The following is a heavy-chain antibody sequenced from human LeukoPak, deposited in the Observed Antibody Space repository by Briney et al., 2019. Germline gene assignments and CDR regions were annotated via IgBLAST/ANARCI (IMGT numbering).Heavy chain of an antibody. CDR2: IYHRGST. J-gene: IGHJ4*02. CDR1: GYPISSGYY. CDR3: ARDNRGLISEYYFDY. D-gene: IGHD2/OR15-2a*01. V-gene: IGHV4-38-2*02. Sequence: SETLSLTCTVSGYPISSGYYWGWIRQPPGKGLEWIGGIYHRGSTYYNPSLKSRVTISVDASKNQFSLKLTSVTAADTAMYYCARDNRGLISEYYFDYWGQGTLVTVSS.